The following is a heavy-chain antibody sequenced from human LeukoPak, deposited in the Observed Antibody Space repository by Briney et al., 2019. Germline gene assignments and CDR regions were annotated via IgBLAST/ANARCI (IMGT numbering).Heavy chain of an antibody. CDR2: INPAGSVT. J-gene: IGHJ4*02. Sequence: GGSLRLSCSASGFTISSYWMHWVRQAPGKGLVWVSRINPAGSVTNHADSVRGRFTISRDTATNALYLEMNSLRAEDTAVYYCSRDFVGAEDYWGQGTLVTVSS. CDR1: GFTISSYW. V-gene: IGHV3-74*01. D-gene: IGHD3-16*01. CDR3: SRDFVGAEDY.